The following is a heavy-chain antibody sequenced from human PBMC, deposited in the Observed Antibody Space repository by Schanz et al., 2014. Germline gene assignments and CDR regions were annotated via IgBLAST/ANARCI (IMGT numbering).Heavy chain of an antibody. CDR1: GFTFSNHG. D-gene: IGHD3-3*01. V-gene: IGHV3-33*06. J-gene: IGHJ4*02. CDR2: IWYDGSNE. Sequence: QVQLVESGGGVVQPGRSLRLSCAASGFTFSNHGMHWVRQSPGKGLEWVALIWYDGSNEYYPDSVKGRFTISRDNSKNTLYLQMNSLRSEDTAVYYCAKDVDFWSGYYLDYWGQGTLVTVSS. CDR3: AKDVDFWSGYYLDY.